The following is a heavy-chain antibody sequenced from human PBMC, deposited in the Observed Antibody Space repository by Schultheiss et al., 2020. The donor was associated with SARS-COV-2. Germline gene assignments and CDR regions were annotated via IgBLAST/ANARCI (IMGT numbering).Heavy chain of an antibody. Sequence: SETLSLTCAVSDGSFSGYYWSWIRQPPGKGLEWIGYIYYSGSTYYNPSLKSRVTISVDTYKNQFSLKLDSVTAADTAMYYCARGPHSASWYDPPWFDPWGQGTLVTVSS. CDR1: DGSFSGYY. CDR3: ARGPHSASWYDPPWFDP. CDR2: IYYSGST. V-gene: IGHV4-34*01. J-gene: IGHJ5*02. D-gene: IGHD6-13*01.